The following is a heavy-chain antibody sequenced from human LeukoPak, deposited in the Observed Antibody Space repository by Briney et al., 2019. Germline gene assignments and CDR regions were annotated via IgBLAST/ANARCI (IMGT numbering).Heavy chain of an antibody. CDR2: ISYDGSNK. V-gene: IGHV3-30*04. CDR3: AIGEETCYYDNDDYYSPGY. Sequence: PGGSLRLSCAASGFTFSSYAMHWVRQAPGKGLEWVAVISYDGSNKYYADSVKGRFTISRDNSKNTLYLQMNSLRAEDTAVYYCAIGEETCYYDNDDYYSPGYWGQGTLVTVSS. CDR1: GFTFSSYA. J-gene: IGHJ4*02. D-gene: IGHD3-22*01.